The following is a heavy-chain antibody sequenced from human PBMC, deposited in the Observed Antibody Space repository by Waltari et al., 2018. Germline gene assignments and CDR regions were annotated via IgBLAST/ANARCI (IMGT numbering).Heavy chain of an antibody. Sequence: QVQLQESGPGLVKPSQTLSLTCTVSGGSISSGGYYWSWIRQHPGTGLEWIGYIDYSGSTYYNPSLKSRVTISVDTSKNQFSLKLSSVTAADTAVYYCARGKVVDFIDYWGQGTLVTVSS. CDR1: GGSISSGGYY. CDR2: IDYSGST. V-gene: IGHV4-31*03. J-gene: IGHJ4*02. D-gene: IGHD3-22*01. CDR3: ARGKVVDFIDY.